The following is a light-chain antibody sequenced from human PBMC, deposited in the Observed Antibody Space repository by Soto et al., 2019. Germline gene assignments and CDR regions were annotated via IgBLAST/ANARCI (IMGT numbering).Light chain of an antibody. Sequence: QSVLTQPASVYGSTGQSITISCTGTRSDVGGYNYVSWYQQHPGKAPKVVIYEVTYRPAGVSNRFSGSKSGNTAYLTISGLQAEDEADYYCTSYTSSITYVFGTGTKVTVL. CDR2: EVT. CDR1: RSDVGGYNY. CDR3: TSYTSSITYV. V-gene: IGLV2-14*03. J-gene: IGLJ1*01.